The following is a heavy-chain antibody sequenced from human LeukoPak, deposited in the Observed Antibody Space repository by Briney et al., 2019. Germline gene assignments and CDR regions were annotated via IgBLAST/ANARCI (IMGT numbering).Heavy chain of an antibody. CDR1: GFTFSNYG. CDR2: ISSNGGNI. J-gene: IGHJ5*02. CDR3: ARGAVGNSWYGPFDP. D-gene: IGHD6-13*01. V-gene: IGHV3-48*03. Sequence: GRSLRLSCAASGFTFSNYGMNWVRQAPGKGLEWVSYISSNGGNIYYADSVKGRFTISRDNAKNSLYLQMNNLRADDTAVYYCARGAVGNSWYGPFDPWGQGTLVTVSS.